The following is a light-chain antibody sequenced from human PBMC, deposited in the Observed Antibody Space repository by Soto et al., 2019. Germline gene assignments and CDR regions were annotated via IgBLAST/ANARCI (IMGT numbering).Light chain of an antibody. Sequence: QSALTQPASVSVSPGQSITISCTGTSSDVGSYNLVSWYQQHPGKAPKLIIYEGIKRPSGVSNRFSASKSDNTASLTISGLQAEDESDYYCCSYAGGTTSYVVFGRGTKLTVL. V-gene: IGLV2-23*01. CDR2: EGI. J-gene: IGLJ2*01. CDR1: SSDVGSYNL. CDR3: CSYAGGTTSYVV.